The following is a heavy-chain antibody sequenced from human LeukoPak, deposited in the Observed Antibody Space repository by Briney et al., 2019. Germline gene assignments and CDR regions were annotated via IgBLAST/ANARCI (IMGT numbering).Heavy chain of an antibody. V-gene: IGHV4-31*03. J-gene: IGHJ3*02. CDR1: GGSISSGGYY. CDR3: AREGGVQYSSSSDAFDI. Sequence: SQTLSLTCTVSGGSISSGGYYWSWIRQHPGKGLEWIGYIYYSGSTYYNPSLKSRVTISVDTSKNQFSLKLSSVTAADTAVYYCAREGGVQYSSSSDAFDIWGQGTMVTVSS. CDR2: IYYSGST. D-gene: IGHD6-6*01.